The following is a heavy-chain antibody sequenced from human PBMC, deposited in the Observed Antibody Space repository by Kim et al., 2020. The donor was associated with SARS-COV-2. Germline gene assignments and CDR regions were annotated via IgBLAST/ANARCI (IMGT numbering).Heavy chain of an antibody. D-gene: IGHD6-19*01. Sequence: GGSLRLSCAASGFTFSDYAMSWVRQAPGKGLEGVSAISGSGNSLSYADSVRGRFTISRDRSKNTVYLQMNSLRAEDTAVYDCAKGGGGWFRFDAFDICG. CDR1: GFTFSDYA. V-gene: IGHV3-23*01. J-gene: IGHJ3*02. CDR2: ISGSGNSL. CDR3: AKGGGGWFRFDAFDI.